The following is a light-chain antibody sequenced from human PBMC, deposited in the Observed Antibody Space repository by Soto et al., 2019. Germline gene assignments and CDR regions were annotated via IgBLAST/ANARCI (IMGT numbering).Light chain of an antibody. Sequence: EVGLTQSPGTLSLSPGTRATLSCRASQFVSSTYLAWYQQRPGQAPRLLIYGASSRATGIPDRFSGGGSETDVTLTISRLESEDSAVYYCQQYGISPFTFGGGTKVEI. CDR2: GAS. J-gene: IGKJ4*01. V-gene: IGKV3-20*01. CDR1: QFVSSTY. CDR3: QQYGISPFT.